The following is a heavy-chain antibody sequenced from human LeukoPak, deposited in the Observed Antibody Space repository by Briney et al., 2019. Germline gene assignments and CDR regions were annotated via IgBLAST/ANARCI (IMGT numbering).Heavy chain of an antibody. Sequence: GGSLRLSCAASGFTFSSYSMNWVRQAPGKELEWVSSISSSSSYIYYADSVKGRFTISRDNAKNSLYLQMNSLRAEDTAVYYCARHSGLRSPFDPWGQGTLVTVSS. CDR3: ARHSGLRSPFDP. D-gene: IGHD3-3*01. J-gene: IGHJ5*02. CDR1: GFTFSSYS. CDR2: ISSSSSYI. V-gene: IGHV3-21*01.